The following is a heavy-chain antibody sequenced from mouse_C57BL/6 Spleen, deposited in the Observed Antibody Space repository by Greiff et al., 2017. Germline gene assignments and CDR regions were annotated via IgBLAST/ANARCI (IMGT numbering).Heavy chain of an antibody. Sequence: DVKLVESGGGLVKPGGSLKLSCAASGFTFSDYGMHWVRQAPEKGLEWVAYISSGSSTIYYADTVKGRFTISRDNAKNTLFLQMTSLRSEDTAMYYCARPDYDSLYAMDYWGQGTSVTVSS. CDR2: ISSGSSTI. V-gene: IGHV5-17*01. CDR3: ARPDYDSLYAMDY. CDR1: GFTFSDYG. J-gene: IGHJ4*01. D-gene: IGHD2-4*01.